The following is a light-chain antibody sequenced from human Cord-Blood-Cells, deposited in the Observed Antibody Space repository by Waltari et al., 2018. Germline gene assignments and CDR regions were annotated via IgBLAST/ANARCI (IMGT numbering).Light chain of an antibody. CDR3: CSYAGSSTWV. CDR1: SRDVGGYNL. J-gene: IGLJ3*02. Sequence: QSALTQPASVSGSPGQSNTISSTGTSRDVGGYNLVSWYQQHPGKAPKLMIYEGSKRPSGVSNRFSGSKSGNTASLTISGLQAEDEADYYCCSYAGSSTWVFGGGTKLTVL. CDR2: EGS. V-gene: IGLV2-23*01.